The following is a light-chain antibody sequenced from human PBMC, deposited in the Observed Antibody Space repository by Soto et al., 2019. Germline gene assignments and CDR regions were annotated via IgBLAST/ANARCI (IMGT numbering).Light chain of an antibody. V-gene: IGLV2-14*01. CDR1: SSDVGGYNY. CDR2: EVS. Sequence: QSALTQPASVSGSPGQSITISCTGTSSDVGGYNYVTWYQQHPGNAPNLLIFEVSSRPSGVSNRFSGSKSGNTASLTISALQPEDEADYYCTSYTSSTTLVFGGGTKLTVL. CDR3: TSYTSSTTLV. J-gene: IGLJ2*01.